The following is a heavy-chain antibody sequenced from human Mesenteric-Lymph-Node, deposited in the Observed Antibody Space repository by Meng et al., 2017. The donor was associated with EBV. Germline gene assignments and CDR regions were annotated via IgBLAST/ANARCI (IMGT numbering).Heavy chain of an antibody. J-gene: IGHJ4*02. CDR2: LNRSGNT. CDR3: ARGLGAPNLYYDSNALDY. D-gene: IGHD3-22*01. CDR1: GGSFSGQY. Sequence: VQQKPWVAGLLKPSEPLSLACAVYGGSFSGQYWSWIRQPPGKGLEWIGELNRSGNTNYNPFFKGRVTISVDTSKNQFSLKLSSVTAADTAVYYCARGLGAPNLYYDSNALDYWGQGTLVTVSS. V-gene: IGHV4-34*01.